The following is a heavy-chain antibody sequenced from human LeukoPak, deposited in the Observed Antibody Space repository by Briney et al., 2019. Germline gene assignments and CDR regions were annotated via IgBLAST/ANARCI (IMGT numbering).Heavy chain of an antibody. CDR3: ARITRSAYDILTGLPLYYYYGMDV. J-gene: IGHJ6*04. Sequence: SVKVSCKASGGTFSSCAISWVRQAPGQGLEWMGGIIPIFGTANYAQKFQGRVTITADKSTSTAYMELSSLRSEDTAVYYCARITRSAYDILTGLPLYYYYGMDVWGEGTTVTVSS. CDR2: IIPIFGTA. V-gene: IGHV1-69*06. D-gene: IGHD3-9*01. CDR1: GGTFSSCA.